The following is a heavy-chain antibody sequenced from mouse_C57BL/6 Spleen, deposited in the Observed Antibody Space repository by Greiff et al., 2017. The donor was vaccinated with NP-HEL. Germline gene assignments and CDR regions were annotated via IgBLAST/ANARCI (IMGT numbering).Heavy chain of an antibody. CDR2: IDPSDSYT. D-gene: IGHD2-5*01. Sequence: QVQLQQPGAELVMPGASVKLSCKASGYTFTSYWMHWVKQRPGQGLEWIGEIDPSDSYTNYNQKFKGKSTLTVDKSSSTAYMQLSSLTSEDSAVYYCARQAYYSNSRGYYFDYWGQGTTLTVSS. V-gene: IGHV1-69*01. CDR1: GYTFTSYW. J-gene: IGHJ2*01. CDR3: ARQAYYSNSRGYYFDY.